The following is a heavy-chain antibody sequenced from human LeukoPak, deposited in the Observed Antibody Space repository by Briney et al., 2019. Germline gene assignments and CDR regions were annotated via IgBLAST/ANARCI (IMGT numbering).Heavy chain of an antibody. J-gene: IGHJ4*02. CDR2: IYSGGST. CDR3: ARADPTFSGSYPDY. CDR1: GFTFSSYS. V-gene: IGHV3-66*01. Sequence: GGSLRLSCVASGFTFSSYSMSWVRQAPGKGLEWVSVIYSGGSTYYADSVKGRFTISRDNSKNTLYLQMNSLRAEDTAVYYCARADPTFSGSYPDYWGQGTLVTVSS. D-gene: IGHD1-26*01.